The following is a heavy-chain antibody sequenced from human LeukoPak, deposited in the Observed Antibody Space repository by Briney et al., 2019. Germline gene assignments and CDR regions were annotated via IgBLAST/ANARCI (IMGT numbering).Heavy chain of an antibody. CDR2: FDPEDGET. CDR1: GYTLTELS. Sequence: GASVKVSCKVSGYTLTELSMHWVRQAPGKGLEWMGGFDPEDGETIYAQKFQGRVTMTEDTSTDTAYMELSSLRSEDTAVYYCARHLSIAARPQYYFDYWGQGTLVTVSS. V-gene: IGHV1-24*01. CDR3: ARHLSIAARPQYYFDY. J-gene: IGHJ4*02. D-gene: IGHD6-6*01.